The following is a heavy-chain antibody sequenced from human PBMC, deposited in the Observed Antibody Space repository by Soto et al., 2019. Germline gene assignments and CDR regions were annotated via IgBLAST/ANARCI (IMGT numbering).Heavy chain of an antibody. CDR1: GYTLTELS. Sequence: ASVKVSCKVSGYTLTELSMHWVRQAPGKGLEWMGGFDPEDGETIYAQKFQGRVTMTEDTSTDTAYMELSSLRSEDTAVYYCATLQWELLPGQAYYYYGMDVWGQGTTVTVSS. D-gene: IGHD1-26*01. V-gene: IGHV1-24*01. CDR2: FDPEDGET. CDR3: ATLQWELLPGQAYYYYGMDV. J-gene: IGHJ6*02.